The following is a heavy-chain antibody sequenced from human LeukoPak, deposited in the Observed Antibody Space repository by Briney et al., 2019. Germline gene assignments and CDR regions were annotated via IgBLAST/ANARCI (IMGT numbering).Heavy chain of an antibody. V-gene: IGHV4-59*01. J-gene: IGHJ6*02. D-gene: IGHD3-10*01. Sequence: SATLSLTWTVAGGSISSYYWSSIRQPPGRGREWIGSNYSSGSTNYHPSLNSRVPITVDTSKTKFSLKLSSVTAADTAVYYCASLTGSGSYYYSGMDVWGQGTTVTVSS. CDR1: GGSISSYY. CDR3: ASLTGSGSYYYSGMDV. CDR2: NYSSGST.